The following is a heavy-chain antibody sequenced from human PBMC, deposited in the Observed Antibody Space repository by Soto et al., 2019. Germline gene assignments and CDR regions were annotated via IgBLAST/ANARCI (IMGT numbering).Heavy chain of an antibody. V-gene: IGHV1-69*06. D-gene: IGHD4-17*01. Sequence: VQLVQSGAEVKKPGSSVKVSCQASGGTFNSYAISWVRQAPGQGLEWMGGIIPDYGRVNYAQKFQARVTMTAEKSTSTAYMELSSLRPEDTAIYYCARDPSNDYGGDTFDYWGQGTLVTVSS. CDR3: ARDPSNDYGGDTFDY. CDR1: GGTFNSYA. CDR2: IIPDYGRV. J-gene: IGHJ4*02.